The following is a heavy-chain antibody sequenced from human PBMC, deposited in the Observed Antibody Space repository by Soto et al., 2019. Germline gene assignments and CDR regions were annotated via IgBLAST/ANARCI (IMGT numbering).Heavy chain of an antibody. CDR2: IDPSDSYT. D-gene: IGHD3-3*01. CDR1: GYSFTSYW. Sequence: PGESLKISCKGSGYSFTSYWISWVRQMPGKGLEWMGRIDPSDSYTNYSPSFQGHVTISADKSISTAYLQWSSLKASDTAMYYCARLLGEYYDFWSGYYHFDYWGQGTLVTVS. CDR3: ARLLGEYYDFWSGYYHFDY. J-gene: IGHJ4*02. V-gene: IGHV5-10-1*01.